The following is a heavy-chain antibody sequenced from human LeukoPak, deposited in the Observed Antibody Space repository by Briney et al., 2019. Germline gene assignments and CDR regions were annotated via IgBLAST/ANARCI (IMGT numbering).Heavy chain of an antibody. V-gene: IGHV4-34*01. CDR3: ARERYY. CDR1: GGSFSGYY. Sequence: SETLSLTCADYGGSFSGYYWSWIRQPPGKGLEWIGEINHSGSTNYNPSLKSRVTISVDTSKNQFSLKLSSVTDSDTAVYYWARERYYWGRGTLATVSS. CDR2: INHSGST. D-gene: IGHD4-17*01. J-gene: IGHJ4*02.